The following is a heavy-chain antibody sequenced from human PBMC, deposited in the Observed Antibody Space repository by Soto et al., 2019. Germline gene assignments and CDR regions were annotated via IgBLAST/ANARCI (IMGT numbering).Heavy chain of an antibody. V-gene: IGHV3-74*01. Sequence: EMQLVESGGGLVQPGGSLRLSCAASGFPFSGYWMHWVRQAPGKGLVWVSRINSEGSRINYADSVKGRFTISRDNAENTLYLQMNSLTDEDTAVYYCGRDVQNDGNYYIDARGKGTTVTVSS. CDR1: GFPFSGYW. CDR3: GRDVQNDGNYYIDA. CDR2: INSEGSRI. J-gene: IGHJ6*03.